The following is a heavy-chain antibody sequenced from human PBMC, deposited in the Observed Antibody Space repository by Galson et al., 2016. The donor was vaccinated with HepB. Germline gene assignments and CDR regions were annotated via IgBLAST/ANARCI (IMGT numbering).Heavy chain of an antibody. CDR1: GFTVTRSY. CDR3: ARGLVGSTTAFDS. D-gene: IGHD1-26*01. Sequence: SLRLSCAASGFTVTRSYMSWVRQAPGQGLEWVSVIYSGGATYYTDSVRGRFTISRDDSKNTLFLQMDSLRPKDTAAYYCARGLVGSTTAFDSWGQGTLVAGSS. CDR2: IYSGGAT. J-gene: IGHJ4*02. V-gene: IGHV3-53*05.